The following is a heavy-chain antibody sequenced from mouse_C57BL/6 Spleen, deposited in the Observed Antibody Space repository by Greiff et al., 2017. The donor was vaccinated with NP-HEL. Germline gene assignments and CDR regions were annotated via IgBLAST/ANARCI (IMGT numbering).Heavy chain of an antibody. D-gene: IGHD1-1*01. J-gene: IGHJ2*01. Sequence: QVQLQQSGAELVRPGTSVKVSCKASGYAFTNYLIEWVKQRPGQGLEWIGVINPGSGGTNYNEKFKGKATLTADKSSSTAYMQLSSLTSEDSAVYFCARLGYGSSLFDYWGQGTTLTVSS. V-gene: IGHV1-54*01. CDR1: GYAFTNYL. CDR3: ARLGYGSSLFDY. CDR2: INPGSGGT.